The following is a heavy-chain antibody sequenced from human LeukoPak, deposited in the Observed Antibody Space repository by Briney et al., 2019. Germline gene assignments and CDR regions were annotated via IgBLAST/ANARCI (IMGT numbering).Heavy chain of an antibody. CDR3: AREDIVATLVDY. CDR2: IYSSGST. J-gene: IGHJ4*02. D-gene: IGHD5-12*01. V-gene: IGHV4-4*08. CDR1: GGSIRSYY. Sequence: SETLSLTCTVSGGSIRSYYWSWIRQPPGKRLEWIGYIYSSGSTNYNPSLKSRVTISVNISKNQFSLTLTSVTAADTAVYYCAREDIVATLVDYWGQGTLVTVSS.